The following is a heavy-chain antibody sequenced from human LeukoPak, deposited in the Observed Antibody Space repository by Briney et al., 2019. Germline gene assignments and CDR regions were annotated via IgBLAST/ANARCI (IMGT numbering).Heavy chain of an antibody. CDR3: AGAPSYYYDSSGYGKTAFDI. Sequence: SETLSLTCAVYGGSFSGYYWSWIRQHPGKGLEWIGEINHSGSTNYNPSLKSRVTISVDTSKNQFSLKLSSVTAADTAVYYCAGAPSYYYDSSGYGKTAFDIWGQGTMVTVSS. J-gene: IGHJ3*02. V-gene: IGHV4-34*01. D-gene: IGHD3-22*01. CDR2: INHSGST. CDR1: GGSFSGYY.